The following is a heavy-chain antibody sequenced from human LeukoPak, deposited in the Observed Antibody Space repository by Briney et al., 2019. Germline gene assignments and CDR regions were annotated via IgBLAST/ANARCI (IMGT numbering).Heavy chain of an antibody. CDR2: ISSSGTTI. Sequence: GGSLRLSCAASGFTFSDYYMSWIRQAPGKGLEWVSYISSSGTTIYYADSVKGRFTISRDNAKNSLYLQMNSLRAEDTAVYYCARRRDSGSLQHFDYWGQGTLVTVSS. D-gene: IGHD1-26*01. CDR1: GFTFSDYY. V-gene: IGHV3-11*01. J-gene: IGHJ4*02. CDR3: ARRRDSGSLQHFDY.